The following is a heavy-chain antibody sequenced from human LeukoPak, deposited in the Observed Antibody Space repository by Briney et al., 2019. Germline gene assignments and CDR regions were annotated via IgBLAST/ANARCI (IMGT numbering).Heavy chain of an antibody. CDR2: ISSSSSTI. CDR1: GFTISDHY. V-gene: IGHV3-48*02. CDR3: ARDAYCSGGSCYSGDWFDP. D-gene: IGHD2-15*01. J-gene: IGHJ5*02. Sequence: GGSLRLSCAASGFTISDHYMDWVRQAPGKGLEWVSYISSSSSTIYYADSVEGRFTISRDNAKNSLYLQMNSLRDEDTAVYYCARDAYCSGGSCYSGDWFDPWGQGTLVTVSS.